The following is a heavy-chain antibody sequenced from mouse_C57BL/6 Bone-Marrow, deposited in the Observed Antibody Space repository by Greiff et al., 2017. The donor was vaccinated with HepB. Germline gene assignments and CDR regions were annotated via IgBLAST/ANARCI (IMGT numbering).Heavy chain of an antibody. J-gene: IGHJ2*01. CDR2: ISYDGSN. V-gene: IGHV3-6*01. CDR1: GYSITSGYY. Sequence: DVQLQESGPGLVKPSQSLSLTCSVTGYSITSGYYWNWIRQFPGNKLEWMGYISYDGSNNYNPSLKNRISITRDTSKNQFFLKLNSVTTEDTATYYCARFACYFDYWGQGTTLTVSS. CDR3: ARFACYFDY.